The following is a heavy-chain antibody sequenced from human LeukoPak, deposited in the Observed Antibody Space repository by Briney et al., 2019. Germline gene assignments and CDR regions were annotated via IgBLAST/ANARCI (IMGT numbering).Heavy chain of an antibody. D-gene: IGHD3-10*01. CDR1: GGSFSGYY. CDR2: INHSGST. CDR3: ARAPLWFGDPPDY. J-gene: IGHJ4*02. V-gene: IGHV4-34*01. Sequence: PSETLSLTCAVYGGSFSGYYWSWIRQPPEKGLEWIGEINHSGSTNYNPSLKSRVTISVDTSKNQFSLKLSSVTAADTAVYYCARAPLWFGDPPDYWGQGTLVTVSS.